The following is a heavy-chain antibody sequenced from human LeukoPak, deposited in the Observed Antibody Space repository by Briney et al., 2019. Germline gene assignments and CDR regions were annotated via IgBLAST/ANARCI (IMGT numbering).Heavy chain of an antibody. D-gene: IGHD3-16*02. V-gene: IGHV5-51*01. CDR1: GYSLTSYW. CDR2: IYPGDSDT. J-gene: IGHJ3*02. CDR3: ARKTDYDYVWGSYRLDAFDI. Sequence: GESLKISCKGSGYSLTSYWIGWVRQMPGKGLEWMGIIYPGDSDTRYSPSFQGQVTISADKSISTAYLQWSSLKASDTAMYYCARKTDYDYVWGSYRLDAFDIWGQGAMVTVSS.